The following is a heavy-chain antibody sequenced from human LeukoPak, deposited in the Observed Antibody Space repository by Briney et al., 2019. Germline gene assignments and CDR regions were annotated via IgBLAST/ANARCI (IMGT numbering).Heavy chain of an antibody. CDR1: GFTFSNAW. J-gene: IGHJ4*02. CDR3: TTELLLGYCSGGSCYYDY. CDR2: IKSKTDGGTT. Sequence: PGGSLRLSCAASGFTFSNAWMSWVRQAPGKGLEWVGRIKSKTDGGTTDYAAPVKGRFTTPRDDSKNTLYLQMNSLKTEDTAVYYCTTELLLGYCSGGSCYYDYWGQGTLVTVSS. D-gene: IGHD2-15*01. V-gene: IGHV3-15*01.